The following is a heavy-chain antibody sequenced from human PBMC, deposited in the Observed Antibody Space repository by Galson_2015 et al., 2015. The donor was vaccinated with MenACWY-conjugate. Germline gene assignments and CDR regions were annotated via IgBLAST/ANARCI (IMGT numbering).Heavy chain of an antibody. CDR1: GFTFSRYW. V-gene: IGHV3-7*03. CDR2: IKQDGSET. D-gene: IGHD1-1*01. CDR3: AKDALSDTTGGTWSYYGMDV. Sequence: SLRLSCAASGFTFSRYWMSWVRQIPGKGLEWVANIKQDGSETHYVGSVKGRFTISRDNAKNSVYLQMNNLRAEDTAVYYCAKDALSDTTGGTWSYYGMDVWGQGTTVTVSS. J-gene: IGHJ6*02.